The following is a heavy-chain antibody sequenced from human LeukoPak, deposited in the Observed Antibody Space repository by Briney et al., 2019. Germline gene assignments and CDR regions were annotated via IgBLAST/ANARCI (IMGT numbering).Heavy chain of an antibody. CDR1: GFTFSSYA. Sequence: PGGSLRLSCAASGFTFSSYAMSWVRQAPGKGLEWVSGTSGSGGNTYYADSVKGRFTISRDNSKNTLYLQMSSLRAEDTAVYYCAKEAVDYDILTGYYTTGYFDYWGQGTLVTVSS. J-gene: IGHJ4*02. CDR2: TSGSGGNT. V-gene: IGHV3-23*01. D-gene: IGHD3-9*01. CDR3: AKEAVDYDILTGYYTTGYFDY.